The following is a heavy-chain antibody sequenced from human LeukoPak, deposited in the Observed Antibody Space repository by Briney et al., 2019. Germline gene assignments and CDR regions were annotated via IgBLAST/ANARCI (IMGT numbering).Heavy chain of an antibody. D-gene: IGHD6-13*01. CDR1: GLTFSSHW. CDR3: AKDIRSSSWYYFDY. Sequence: PGGSLRLSCAASGLTFSSHWMHWVRQAPGKGLEWVSGISWNSGSIGYADSVKGRFTISRDNAKNSPYLQMNSLRAEDTALYYCAKDIRSSSWYYFDYWGQGTLVTVSS. V-gene: IGHV3-9*01. J-gene: IGHJ4*02. CDR2: ISWNSGSI.